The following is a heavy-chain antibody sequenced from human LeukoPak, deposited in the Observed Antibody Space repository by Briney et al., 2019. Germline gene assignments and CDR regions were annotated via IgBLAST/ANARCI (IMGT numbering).Heavy chain of an antibody. D-gene: IGHD2-15*01. Sequence: ASVKVSCKASGYAFTSYGISWVRQAPGQGLEWMGWISAYNGNTNYAQKLQGRVTMTTDTSTSTAYMELRSLRSDDTAVYYCARDQDIVVVVAALRQREMGGFDPWGQGTLVTVSS. CDR2: ISAYNGNT. CDR3: ARDQDIVVVVAALRQREMGGFDP. V-gene: IGHV1-18*01. CDR1: GYAFTSYG. J-gene: IGHJ5*02.